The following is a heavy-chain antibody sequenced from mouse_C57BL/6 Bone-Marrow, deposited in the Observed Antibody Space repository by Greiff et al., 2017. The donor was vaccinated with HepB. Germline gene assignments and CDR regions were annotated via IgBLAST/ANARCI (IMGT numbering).Heavy chain of an antibody. D-gene: IGHD2-3*01. J-gene: IGHJ2*01. CDR2: ISGGGGNT. CDR1: GFTFSSYT. Sequence: DVMLVESGGGLVKPGGSLKLSCAASGFTFSSYTMSWVRQTPEKRLEWVATISGGGGNTYYPDSVKGRFTISRDNAKNTLYLQMSSLRSEDTALYYCARHGYYDFDYWGQGTTLTVSS. CDR3: ARHGYYDFDY. V-gene: IGHV5-9*01.